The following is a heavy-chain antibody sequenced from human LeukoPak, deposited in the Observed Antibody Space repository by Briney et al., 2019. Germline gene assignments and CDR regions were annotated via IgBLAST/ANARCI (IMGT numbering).Heavy chain of an antibody. Sequence: ASVKVSCKASGYTFTSYGISWVRQAPGQGLEWMGWISAYNGNTNYAQKLQGRVTMTTDTSTSTAYMELRSQRSDDTAVYYCARVLINIVVVPAAILGTDDYWGQGTLVTVSS. J-gene: IGHJ4*02. CDR3: ARVLINIVVVPAAILGTDDY. CDR2: ISAYNGNT. V-gene: IGHV1-18*01. CDR1: GYTFTSYG. D-gene: IGHD2-2*02.